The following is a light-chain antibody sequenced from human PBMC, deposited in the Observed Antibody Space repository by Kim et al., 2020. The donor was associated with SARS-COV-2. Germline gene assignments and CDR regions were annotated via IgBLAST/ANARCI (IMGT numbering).Light chain of an antibody. CDR1: QGVSSTY. J-gene: IGKJ1*01. CDR3: QQYATSPRT. CDR2: AAS. V-gene: IGKV3-20*01. Sequence: SPGERATLSCRASQGVSSTYLAWYQQKPGQAPRLLIYAASSRATGIPDRFSGSGSGTDFTLTISRLEPEDCAVFYCQQYATSPRTFGQGTKVDIK.